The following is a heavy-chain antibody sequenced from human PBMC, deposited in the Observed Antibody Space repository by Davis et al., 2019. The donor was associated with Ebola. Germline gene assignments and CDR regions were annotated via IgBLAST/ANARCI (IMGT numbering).Heavy chain of an antibody. CDR3: TAYDSTFRNY. CDR1: GFSFGDYA. D-gene: IGHD3-22*01. V-gene: IGHV3-43D*03. Sequence: GESLKISCAASGFSFGDYAMHWVRQAPGKGLEWVSLISWDGHSTAYADSVRGRFSISRDNSKKFLFLQMNGLRAEDTALYYCTAYDSTFRNYWGQGTLVTVSS. J-gene: IGHJ4*02. CDR2: ISWDGHST.